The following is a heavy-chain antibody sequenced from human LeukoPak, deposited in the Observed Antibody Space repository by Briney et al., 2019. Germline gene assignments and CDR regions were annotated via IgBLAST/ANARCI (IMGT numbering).Heavy chain of an antibody. Sequence: ESLKISCAASGFIFDDYAMHWVRQAPGKGLEWVSLISGDGGRTYYTDSVKGRFTISRDNSKHSLYLQMNSLRTEDTALYYCTKNGGYSDAFDIWGQGTMVTVSS. J-gene: IGHJ3*02. D-gene: IGHD3-10*01. CDR3: TKNGGYSDAFDI. V-gene: IGHV3-43*02. CDR2: ISGDGGRT. CDR1: GFIFDDYA.